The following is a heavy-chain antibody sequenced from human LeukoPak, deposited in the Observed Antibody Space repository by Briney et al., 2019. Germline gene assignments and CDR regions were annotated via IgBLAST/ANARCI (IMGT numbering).Heavy chain of an antibody. Sequence: SETLSLTCIVFGDSVSTKYWAWVRQPPGMPLEYVGYVHYSGATDYNPSLQSRLTISMDTSRNIFSLRLSSVTAADTAVYYCARLMPMVLTGQRYFYHPLDVWGKGTTVTVSS. CDR1: GDSVSTKY. J-gene: IGHJ6*04. D-gene: IGHD3-9*01. CDR3: ARLMPMVLTGQRYFYHPLDV. CDR2: VHYSGAT. V-gene: IGHV4-59*08.